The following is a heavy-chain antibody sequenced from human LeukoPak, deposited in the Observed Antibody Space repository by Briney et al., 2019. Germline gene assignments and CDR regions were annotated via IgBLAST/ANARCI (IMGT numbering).Heavy chain of an antibody. CDR3: ARDLPYYDFWSGYFDSFDY. Sequence: PGGSLRLSCAASGFTFSSYGMHWVRQAPGKGLEWVAVIWYDGSNKYYADSVKGRFTISRDNSKDTLYLQMNSLRAEDTAVYHCARDLPYYDFWSGYFDSFDYWGQGTLVTVSS. CDR1: GFTFSSYG. V-gene: IGHV3-33*01. J-gene: IGHJ4*02. CDR2: IWYDGSNK. D-gene: IGHD3-3*01.